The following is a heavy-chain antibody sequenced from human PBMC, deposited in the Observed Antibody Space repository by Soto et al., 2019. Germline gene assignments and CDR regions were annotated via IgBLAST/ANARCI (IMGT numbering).Heavy chain of an antibody. Sequence: GGSLRLSCSASGFTFSRFALHWVRQAPGKGLEYISAISSNGASTYYADSVKGRFTISRDNSKNTLYLQLSSLRAEDTALYHCVKDYAPWNGYYSDAFDVWGQGTGVTVSS. D-gene: IGHD3-3*01. CDR2: ISSNGAST. CDR3: VKDYAPWNGYYSDAFDV. CDR1: GFTFSRFA. J-gene: IGHJ3*01. V-gene: IGHV3-64D*08.